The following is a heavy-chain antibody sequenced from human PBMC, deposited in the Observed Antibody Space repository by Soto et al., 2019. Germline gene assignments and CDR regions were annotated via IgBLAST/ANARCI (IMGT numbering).Heavy chain of an antibody. Sequence: ASVKVSCKISGHTLTELSIHWVRQAPGKGLEWMGGFDPEGGEAIYAQKWHGRVTVTEDTVTGTAYMELRGLKSDDTAVYYCARYCSSTSCDHYFDYWGQGTLVTVSS. V-gene: IGHV1-24*01. CDR2: FDPEGGEA. CDR1: GHTLTELS. D-gene: IGHD2-2*01. J-gene: IGHJ4*02. CDR3: ARYCSSTSCDHYFDY.